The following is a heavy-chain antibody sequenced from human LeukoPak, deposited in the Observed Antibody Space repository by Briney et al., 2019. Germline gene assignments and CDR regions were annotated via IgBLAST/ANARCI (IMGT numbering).Heavy chain of an antibody. CDR3: ARDQYYDSGTYSYYYMDV. CDR2: IYSGGRT. D-gene: IGHD3-10*01. Sequence: RGSLRLSCAASGFIVSSNYMSWVRQAPGKGLEWVSVIYSGGRTFYADSVRGRFTISRDNSKNTLFLQMNSLRAEDTAVYYCARDQYYDSGTYSYYYMDVWGKGTTVTVSS. CDR1: GFIVSSNY. V-gene: IGHV3-53*01. J-gene: IGHJ6*03.